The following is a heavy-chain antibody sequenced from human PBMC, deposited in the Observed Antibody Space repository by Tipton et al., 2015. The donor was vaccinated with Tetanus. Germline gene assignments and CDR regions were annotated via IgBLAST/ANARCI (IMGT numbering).Heavy chain of an antibody. Sequence: RSLRLSCAASGFTFSSYAMHWVRQAPGKGLEWVAVISYDGSNKYYADSVKGRFTISRDNSKNTPYLQMNSLRAEDTAVYYCARELTTIVGAGLLRYWGQGTLVTVSS. D-gene: IGHD1-26*01. V-gene: IGHV3-30*04. J-gene: IGHJ4*02. CDR1: GFTFSSYA. CDR2: ISYDGSNK. CDR3: ARELTTIVGAGLLRY.